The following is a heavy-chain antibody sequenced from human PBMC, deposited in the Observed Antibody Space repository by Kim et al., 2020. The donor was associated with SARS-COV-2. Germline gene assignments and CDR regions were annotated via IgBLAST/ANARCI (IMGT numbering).Heavy chain of an antibody. J-gene: IGHJ6*03. V-gene: IGHV3-21*01. CDR1: GFTFSSYS. CDR2: ISSSSSYI. Sequence: GSLRLSCAASGFTFSSYSMNWVRQAPGKGLEWVSSISSSSSYIYYADSVKGRFTISRDNAKNSLYLQMNSLRAEDTAVYYCAREGGAAGVEWPYYYYYMDVWGKGTTVTVSS. D-gene: IGHD3-3*01. CDR3: AREGGAAGVEWPYYYYYMDV.